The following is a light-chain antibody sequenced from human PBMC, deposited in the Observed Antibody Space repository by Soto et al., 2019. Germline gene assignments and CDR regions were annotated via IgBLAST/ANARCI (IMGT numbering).Light chain of an antibody. V-gene: IGKV3-15*01. J-gene: IGKJ4*01. CDR3: QQYYDYPPLI. CDR2: GAS. Sequence: EIVMTQSPATLSVSPGERATLSCRASRNINRKLAWYQQKPGQAPRLLISGASTRATGIPARFSGSGSGREFTLTISSLQSEDCAVYYCQQYYDYPPLIFGGGTKVEIK. CDR1: RNINRK.